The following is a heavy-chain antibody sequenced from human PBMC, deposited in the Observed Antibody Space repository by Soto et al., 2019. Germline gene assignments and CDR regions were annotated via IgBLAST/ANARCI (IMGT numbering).Heavy chain of an antibody. D-gene: IGHD6-6*01. CDR3: ARDSVEQLVRRGLYYYDIDV. J-gene: IGHJ6*03. CDR2: ILSSSGSI. Sequence: EVQLVESGGGLVKPAGSLRLSCAASGLTFSNFSFNWVRQAPGKGLEWVSFILSSSGSIYYADSVKGRFTIARDNAKNSLYLQMNSLKDEDTAVYYCARDSVEQLVRRGLYYYDIDVWGKGTSVTVAS. V-gene: IGHV3-21*01. CDR1: GLTFSNFS.